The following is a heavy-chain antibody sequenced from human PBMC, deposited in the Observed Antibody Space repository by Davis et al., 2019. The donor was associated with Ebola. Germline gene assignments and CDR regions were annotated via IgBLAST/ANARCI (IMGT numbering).Heavy chain of an antibody. V-gene: IGHV3-9*01. D-gene: IGHD2-2*02. CDR1: GFTFGDYA. Sequence: SLKIPCVASGFTFGDYAMHWVRQAPGKGLEWVSGISWNSDSIVYADSVKGRFTISRDNAKNSLYLQMNSLRGEDTALYFCAKGRTIPLALDFWGQGALVTVSS. CDR2: ISWNSDSI. CDR3: AKGRTIPLALDF. J-gene: IGHJ4*02.